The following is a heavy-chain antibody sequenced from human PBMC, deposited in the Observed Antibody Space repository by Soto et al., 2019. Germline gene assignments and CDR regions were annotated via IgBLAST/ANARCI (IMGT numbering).Heavy chain of an antibody. Sequence: PGGSLRLSCAASTFTFSDYYMSWIRQAPGKGLEWVSYISGGSTIYYADSVKGRFTISRDNAKNSLYLQMNSLRAEDTAVYYCASRRYYYDSSGYPGSWGQGTLVTVSS. CDR1: TFTFSDYY. V-gene: IGHV3-11*04. J-gene: IGHJ5*02. CDR2: ISGGSTI. CDR3: ASRRYYYDSSGYPGS. D-gene: IGHD3-22*01.